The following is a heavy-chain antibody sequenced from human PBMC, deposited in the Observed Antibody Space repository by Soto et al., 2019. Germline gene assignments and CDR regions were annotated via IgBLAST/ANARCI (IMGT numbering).Heavy chain of an antibody. CDR3: ARDLRYYDSSGYTAFPMDG. D-gene: IGHD3-22*01. J-gene: IGHJ6*02. Sequence: SETLSLTCTVSGGSVSSGSYYWSWIRQPPGKGLEWIGYIYYSGSTNYNPSLKSRVTISVDTSKNQFSLKLSSVTAADTAVYYCARDLRYYDSSGYTAFPMDGWGQGTTVTVSS. CDR2: IYYSGST. V-gene: IGHV4-61*01. CDR1: GGSVSSGSYY.